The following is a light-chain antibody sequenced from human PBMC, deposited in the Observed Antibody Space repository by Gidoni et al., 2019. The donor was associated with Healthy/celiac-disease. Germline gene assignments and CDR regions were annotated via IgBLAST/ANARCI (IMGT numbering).Light chain of an antibody. CDR3: NSRDSSGNHLRV. CDR2: GKN. J-gene: IGLJ2*01. Sequence: SSELTQDPAVSVALGQTVRITCQGDSPRSNYASWYQQKPGQAPVLVIYGKNNRPSGIPDRFSGSSSGNTASLTITEAQAEDEADYYCNSRDSSGNHLRVFGGGTKLTVL. CDR1: SPRSNY. V-gene: IGLV3-19*01.